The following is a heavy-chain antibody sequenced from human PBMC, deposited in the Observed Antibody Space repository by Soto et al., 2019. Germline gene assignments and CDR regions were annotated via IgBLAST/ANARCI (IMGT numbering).Heavy chain of an antibody. D-gene: IGHD3-22*01. V-gene: IGHV3-11*01. CDR3: ARVTMIVGPDAFDI. CDR1: GFTFSDYY. CDR2: ISSSGSTI. J-gene: IGHJ3*02. Sequence: GGSLRLSCAASGFTFSDYYMSWIRQAPGKGLEWVSYISSSGSTIYYADSVKGRFTISRDNAKNSLYLQMNSLRAEDTAVYYCARVTMIVGPDAFDIWGQGTMVTVSS.